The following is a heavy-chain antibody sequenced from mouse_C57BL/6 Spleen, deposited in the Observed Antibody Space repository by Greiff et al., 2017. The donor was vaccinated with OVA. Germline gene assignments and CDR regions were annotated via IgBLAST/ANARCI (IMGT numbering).Heavy chain of an antibody. CDR2: IDPSDSYT. V-gene: IGHV1-50*01. Sequence: QVQLQQPGAELVKPGASVKLSCKASGYTFTSYWMQWVKQRPGQGLEWIGEIDPSDSYTNYNQKFKGKATLTVDTSSSTAYMQRSSLTAEDSAVYYCAWGNWDYWGQGTTLTVSS. D-gene: IGHD2-1*01. CDR1: GYTFTSYW. CDR3: AWGNWDY. J-gene: IGHJ2*01.